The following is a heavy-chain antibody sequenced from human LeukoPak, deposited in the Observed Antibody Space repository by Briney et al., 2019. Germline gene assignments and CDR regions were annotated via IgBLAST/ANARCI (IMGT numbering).Heavy chain of an antibody. CDR2: IRYDGSNK. CDR3: VKAGGSGWDPFDY. CDR1: GFTFSSYG. D-gene: IGHD6-19*01. Sequence: PGGSLRLSCAASGFTFSSYGMHWVRQPPGKGLEWVTCIRYDGSNKYYADSVKGQFTFSRDNSKNPLYLQMNSVRAEDTAVYFCVKAGGSGWDPFDYWGQGTLVTVSS. J-gene: IGHJ4*02. V-gene: IGHV3-30*02.